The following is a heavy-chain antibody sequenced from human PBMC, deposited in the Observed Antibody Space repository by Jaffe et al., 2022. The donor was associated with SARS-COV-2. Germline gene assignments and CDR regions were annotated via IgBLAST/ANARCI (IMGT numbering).Heavy chain of an antibody. V-gene: IGHV5-51*01. CDR1: GYSFTSYW. CDR2: IYPGDSDT. J-gene: IGHJ6*02. Sequence: EVQLVQSGAEVKKPGESLKISCKGSGYSFTSYWIGWVRQMPGKGLEWMGIIYPGDSDTRYSPSFQGQVTISADKSISTAYLQWSSLKASDTAMYYCARYGGKPFYDFWSGYYRGDGYGMDVWGQGTTVTVSS. CDR3: ARYGGKPFYDFWSGYYRGDGYGMDV. D-gene: IGHD3-3*01.